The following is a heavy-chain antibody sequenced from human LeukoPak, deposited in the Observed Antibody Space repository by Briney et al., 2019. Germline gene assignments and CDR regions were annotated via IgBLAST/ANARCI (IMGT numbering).Heavy chain of an antibody. D-gene: IGHD2-2*01. Sequence: SVKASCKASGGTFSSYAISWVRQAPGQGLEWMGGIIPIFGTANYAQKFQGRVTITADESTSTAYMELSSLRSEDTAVYYCAREGPSGVVVPAAQAYYYYGMDVWGQGTTVTVSS. J-gene: IGHJ6*02. CDR2: IIPIFGTA. CDR3: AREGPSGVVVPAAQAYYYYGMDV. V-gene: IGHV1-69*13. CDR1: GGTFSSYA.